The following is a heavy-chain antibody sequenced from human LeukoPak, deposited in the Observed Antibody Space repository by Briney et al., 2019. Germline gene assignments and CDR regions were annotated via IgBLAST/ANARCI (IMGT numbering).Heavy chain of an antibody. J-gene: IGHJ4*02. D-gene: IGHD3-22*01. CDR3: ARYTYYYDSFDY. CDR1: GGSFSGYY. CDR2: INHSGSA. Sequence: MTSETLSLTCAVYGGSFSGYYWSWIRQPPGKGLKWIGEINHSGSANYNPSLKSRVTISVDTSKNQFSLKLSSVTAADTAVYYCARYTYYYDSFDYWGQGTLVTVSS. V-gene: IGHV4-34*01.